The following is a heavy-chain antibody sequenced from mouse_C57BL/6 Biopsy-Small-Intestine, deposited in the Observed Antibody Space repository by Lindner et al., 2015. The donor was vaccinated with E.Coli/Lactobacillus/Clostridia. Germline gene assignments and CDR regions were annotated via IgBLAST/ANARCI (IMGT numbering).Heavy chain of an antibody. CDR3: AIYYDYDGFAY. D-gene: IGHD2-4*01. CDR2: IYPRSGNT. Sequence: VQLQESGAELARPGASVKLSCKASGYTFTNYGITWVKQRTGQGLEWIGEIYPRSGNTYYNEKFKVRATLTADKSSSTAYMELRSLTSEDSAVYFCAIYYDYDGFAYWGQGTLVTVSA. CDR1: GYTFTNYG. J-gene: IGHJ3*01. V-gene: IGHV1-81*01.